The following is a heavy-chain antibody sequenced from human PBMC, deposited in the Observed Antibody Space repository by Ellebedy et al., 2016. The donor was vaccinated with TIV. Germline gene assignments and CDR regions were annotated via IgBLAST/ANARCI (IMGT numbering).Heavy chain of an antibody. Sequence: MPSETLSLTCTVSGGSISSSSYYWGWIRQPPGKGLEWIGSIYYSGSTYYNPSLKSRVTISVDTSKNQFSLKLSSVTAADTAVYYCARQRVATNWFDPWGQGTLVTVSS. CDR1: GGSISSSSYY. CDR3: ARQRVATNWFDP. J-gene: IGHJ5*02. CDR2: IYYSGST. V-gene: IGHV4-39*01. D-gene: IGHD5-12*01.